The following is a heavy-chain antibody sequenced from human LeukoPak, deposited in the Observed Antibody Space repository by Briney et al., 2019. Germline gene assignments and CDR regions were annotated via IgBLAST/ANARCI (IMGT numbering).Heavy chain of an antibody. CDR3: ARHGYCSGGSCPGYYGMDV. J-gene: IGHJ6*02. CDR1: GGSISSSSYY. CDR2: IYYSGST. D-gene: IGHD2-15*01. V-gene: IGHV4-39*01. Sequence: SETLSLTCTVSGGSISSSSYYWGWIRQPPGKGLEWIGSIYYSGSTYYNPSLKSRVTISVDTSKNQFSLKLSSVPAADTAVYSCARHGYCSGGSCPGYYGMDVWGQGTTVTVSS.